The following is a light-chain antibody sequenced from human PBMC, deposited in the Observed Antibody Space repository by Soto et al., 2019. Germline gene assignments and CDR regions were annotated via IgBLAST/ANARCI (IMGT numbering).Light chain of an antibody. Sequence: QSVLTQPRSVSGSPGQSVTISCTGTSSDVGGYNYVSWYQQHPGKAPKLMIYDVSQRPSGVPDRFSGSKSGNTASLTISGLQAEDEADYYCCSEAGSHFLFGGGTKLTVL. CDR1: SSDVGGYNY. CDR2: DVS. V-gene: IGLV2-11*01. CDR3: CSEAGSHFL. J-gene: IGLJ2*01.